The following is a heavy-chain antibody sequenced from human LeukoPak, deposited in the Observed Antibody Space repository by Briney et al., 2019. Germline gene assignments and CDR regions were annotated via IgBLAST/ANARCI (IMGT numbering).Heavy chain of an antibody. D-gene: IGHD3-9*01. Sequence: VGSLRLSCAASGFTFSSYWMSWVRQAPGKGLEWVANINQDGSEKYYVDSVKGRFTISRANAQTSLYLQMKSVRAEDTDVSYCARGFWLGSYFDYWGQGTLVTVSS. CDR1: GFTFSSYW. CDR3: ARGFWLGSYFDY. V-gene: IGHV3-7*01. J-gene: IGHJ4*02. CDR2: INQDGSEK.